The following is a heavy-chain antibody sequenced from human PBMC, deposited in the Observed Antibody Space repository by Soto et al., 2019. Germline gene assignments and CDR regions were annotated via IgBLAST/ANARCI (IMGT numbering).Heavy chain of an antibody. V-gene: IGHV4-61*01. J-gene: IGHJ4*02. CDR1: GGSVSSGSYY. Sequence: PSDTLSLTCTVSGGSVSSGSYYWSWIRQPPGKGLEWIGYIYYSGSTNYNPSLKSRVTISVDTSKNQFSLKLSSVTAADTAVYYCTRDRGGGDRRLYYFDYWGQGTLVTVSS. D-gene: IGHD2-21*02. CDR3: TRDRGGGDRRLYYFDY. CDR2: IYYSGST.